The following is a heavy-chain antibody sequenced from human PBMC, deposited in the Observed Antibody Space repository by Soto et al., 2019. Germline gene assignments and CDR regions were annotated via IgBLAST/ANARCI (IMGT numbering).Heavy chain of an antibody. Sequence: EGQLLESGGGLVQPGGSLRLSCAASGFTFSTYAMSWVRQAPGKGLEWVSTISDSGSTYYADSVKGRFTISRDNSKNTLDQEINSLRDEDTAVYYCAKDKGGRYCSRTSCLYSFDYWGQGTLVTVSS. J-gene: IGHJ4*02. V-gene: IGHV3-23*01. D-gene: IGHD2-2*01. CDR2: ISDSGST. CDR1: GFTFSTYA. CDR3: AKDKGGRYCSRTSCLYSFDY.